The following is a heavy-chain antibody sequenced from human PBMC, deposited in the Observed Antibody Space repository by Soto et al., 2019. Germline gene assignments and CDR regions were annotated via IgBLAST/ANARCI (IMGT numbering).Heavy chain of an antibody. Sequence: PSETLSLTCTVSGGSISSYYWSWIRQPPGKGLEWIGSINYSGSTIYNPSLKSRVTLSVYTSKNQFALKLSSVTAAETAVYYFVRHRLPGSYYDAFAICGQGPMGT. CDR1: GGSISSYY. J-gene: IGHJ3*02. CDR3: VRHRLPGSYYDAFAI. V-gene: IGHV4-59*08. D-gene: IGHD1-26*01. CDR2: INYSGST.